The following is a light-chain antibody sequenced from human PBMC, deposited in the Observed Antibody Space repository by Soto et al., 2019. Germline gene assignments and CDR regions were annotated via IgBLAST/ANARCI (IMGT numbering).Light chain of an antibody. CDR2: DAS. V-gene: IGKV3-11*01. Sequence: EIVLTQSPATLSLSPGERVTLSCRASQSVSSHLAWYQQKPGQAPRLLIYDASNRATGIPARFSGSGSGTDCTLTIRSLEPEDCAIYYCQQRHSWPRTFGGGTKVEIK. J-gene: IGKJ4*01. CDR3: QQRHSWPRT. CDR1: QSVSSH.